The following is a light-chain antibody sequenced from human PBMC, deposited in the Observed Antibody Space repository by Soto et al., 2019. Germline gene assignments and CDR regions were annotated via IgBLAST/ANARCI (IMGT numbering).Light chain of an antibody. Sequence: DIQMPQSPSSLSASVGDRVTITWRASHYISNYLAWFQQKPGKAPTSLMYAVSYLQSGVPSKFSGSGSGTEFNLTISSLQTEDFATYYCQQYNSYPWTFGQGTKVDLK. J-gene: IGKJ1*01. CDR1: HYISNY. CDR3: QQYNSYPWT. CDR2: AVS. V-gene: IGKV1-16*02.